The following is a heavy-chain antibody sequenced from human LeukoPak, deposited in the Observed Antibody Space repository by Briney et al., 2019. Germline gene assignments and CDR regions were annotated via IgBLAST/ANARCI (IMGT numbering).Heavy chain of an antibody. V-gene: IGHV3-66*01. J-gene: IGHJ4*02. CDR3: ARDVRKQGLWS. D-gene: IGHD3-10*01. Sequence: GGSLRLSCAASGFTVSTNYMSWVRQAPGKGLEWVSIIYSGDRTDYADSLKGRFTISRDTSKKTLCLQMSSLRAEDTAVYYCARDVRKQGLWSWGQGTLVTVSS. CDR2: IYSGDRT. CDR1: GFTVSTNY.